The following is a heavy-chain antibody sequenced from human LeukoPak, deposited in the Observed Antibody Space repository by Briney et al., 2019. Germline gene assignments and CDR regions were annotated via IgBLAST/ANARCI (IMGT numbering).Heavy chain of an antibody. CDR2: TYYRSKWYN. D-gene: IGHD3-10*01. CDR1: GDSVSSNSAA. Sequence: SQTLSLTCAISGDSVSSNSAAWNWIRQSPSRGLEWLGRTYYRSKWYNDYAVSVKSRITINPDTSKNQFSLQLNSVTPEDTAVYYCARGVLLWFYQGRRYYYYYMDVWGKGTTVTVSS. V-gene: IGHV6-1*01. J-gene: IGHJ6*03. CDR3: ARGVLLWFYQGRRYYYYYMDV.